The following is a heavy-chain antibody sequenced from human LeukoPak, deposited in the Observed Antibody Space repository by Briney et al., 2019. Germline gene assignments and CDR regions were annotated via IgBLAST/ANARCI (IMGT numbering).Heavy chain of an antibody. V-gene: IGHV3-23*01. CDR3: AKWAVSGRGFDY. J-gene: IGHJ4*02. CDR1: GFTFSSYA. D-gene: IGHD6-19*01. CDR2: ITGSGGST. Sequence: GGSLRLSCTASGFTFSSYAMSWVRQAPGKGLEWVSDITGSGGSTHYADSVKGRFTISRDNSKNTLYLQMNSLRAEDTAVYYCAKWAVSGRGFDYWGQGTLVTVSS.